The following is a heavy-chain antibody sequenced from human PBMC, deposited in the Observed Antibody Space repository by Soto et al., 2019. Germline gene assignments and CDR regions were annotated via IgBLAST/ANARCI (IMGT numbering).Heavy chain of an antibody. V-gene: IGHV4-59*01. CDR2: VYYTGTT. CDR1: GGSISSYF. D-gene: IGHD6-13*01. Sequence: SETLSLTCTVSGGSISSYFYIWVRQPPGKGLEWIGSVYYTGTTDYNPSLKSRVTISVDTSKTQFSLNLRSVTAADTAVYYCARDLAAVPRAFDYWGRGTLSPSPQ. CDR3: ARDLAAVPRAFDY. J-gene: IGHJ4*02.